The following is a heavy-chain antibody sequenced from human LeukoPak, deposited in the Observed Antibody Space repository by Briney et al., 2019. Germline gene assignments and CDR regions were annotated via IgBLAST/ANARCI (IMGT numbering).Heavy chain of an antibody. CDR1: GYAFTSYG. J-gene: IGHJ3*02. CDR3: ATQAGGSYYENAFDI. V-gene: IGHV1-18*01. D-gene: IGHD1-26*01. Sequence: ASVKVSCKASGYAFTSYGISWVRQAPGQGHEWMGWISAYNGNTNYPQKLQGRVTMTTDTSTSTAYMELRSLRSDDTAVYYCATQAGGSYYENAFDIWGQGTMVTVSS. CDR2: ISAYNGNT.